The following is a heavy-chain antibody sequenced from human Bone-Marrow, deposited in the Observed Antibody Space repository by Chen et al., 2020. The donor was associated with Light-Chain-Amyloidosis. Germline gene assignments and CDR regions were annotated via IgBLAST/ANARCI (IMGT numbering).Heavy chain of an antibody. CDR1: GFTFDDYA. V-gene: IGHV3-9*01. D-gene: IGHD4-17*01. J-gene: IGHJ4*02. CDR3: VRGTVTTRYFDY. Sequence: EVQLVESGGGLVQPGRSLRLSCAASGFTFDDYAMHWVRQAPGKGLEWVSGISWNGGSTGYAASVKGRFTVSRDNAKNSLYLEMNSLRAEDTALYYCVRGTVTTRYFDYWGQGILVTVSS. CDR2: ISWNGGST.